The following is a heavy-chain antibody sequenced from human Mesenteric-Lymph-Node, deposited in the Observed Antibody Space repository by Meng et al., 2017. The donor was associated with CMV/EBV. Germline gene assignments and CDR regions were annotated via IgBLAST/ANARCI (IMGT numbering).Heavy chain of an antibody. CDR1: GFTVSSNY. V-gene: IGHV3-53*01. CDR3: AKGEGAAASPVHDF. CDR2: IYSGGST. D-gene: IGHD6-13*01. Sequence: GESLKISCAASGFTVSSNYMSWVRQAPGKGLEWVSVIYSGGSTYYADSVKGRFTISRDNSKNRLYLQMNSLRAEDTATYYCAKGEGAAASPVHDFWGQGTLVTV. J-gene: IGHJ4*02.